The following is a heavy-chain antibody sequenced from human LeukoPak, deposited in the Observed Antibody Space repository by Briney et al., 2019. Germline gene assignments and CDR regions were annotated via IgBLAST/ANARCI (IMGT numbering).Heavy chain of an antibody. CDR2: IYTSGST. Sequence: PSETLSLTCTVSGGSINNYYYHWIRQPAGKGLEWIGRIYTSGSTNYNPSLKSRVTISVNTSKNQFSLKVTSVTAADTAVYYCARDGDYDFLHDAFDIWGHGTMVTVSS. CDR3: ARDGDYDFLHDAFDI. D-gene: IGHD4-17*01. V-gene: IGHV4-4*07. CDR1: GGSINNYY. J-gene: IGHJ3*02.